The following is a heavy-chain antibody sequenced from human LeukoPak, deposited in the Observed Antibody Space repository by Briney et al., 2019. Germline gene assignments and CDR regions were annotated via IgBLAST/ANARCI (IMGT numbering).Heavy chain of an antibody. CDR2: IRYDGNNK. Sequence: QSGGSLRLSCAASGFTFSNYGMLWVRQAPGKGLEWVAFIRYDGNNKLYADSMKGRFTISRDNSKNTLYLHINSLRAEDTAVYYCVKDNPLDYWGQGTLVTVSS. J-gene: IGHJ4*02. V-gene: IGHV3-30*02. CDR1: GFTFSNYG. D-gene: IGHD1-14*01. CDR3: VKDNPLDY.